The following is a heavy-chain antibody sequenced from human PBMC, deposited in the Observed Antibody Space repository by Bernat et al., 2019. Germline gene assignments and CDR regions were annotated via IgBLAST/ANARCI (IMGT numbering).Heavy chain of an antibody. D-gene: IGHD2-15*01. CDR3: ARAHIVVVVAATPGVYDI. CDR2: INHSGST. Sequence: QVRLQQWGAGLLKPSETLSLTCAVYGGSFSGYYWSWIRQPPGKGLAWIGEINHSGSTNYNPSLKSRVTISVDTSKNQFSLKLSSVTAADTAVYYCARAHIVVVVAATPGVYDIWGQGTMVTVSS. CDR1: GGSFSGYY. V-gene: IGHV4-34*01. J-gene: IGHJ3*02.